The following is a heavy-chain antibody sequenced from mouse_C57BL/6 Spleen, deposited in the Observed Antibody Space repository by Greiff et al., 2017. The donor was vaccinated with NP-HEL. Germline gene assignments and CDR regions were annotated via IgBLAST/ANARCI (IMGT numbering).Heavy chain of an antibody. J-gene: IGHJ2*01. V-gene: IGHV1-82*01. Sequence: VQLQQSGPELVKPGASVKISCKASGYAFSSSWMNWVKQRPGKGLEWIGRIYPGDGDTNYNGKFKGKATLTADKSSSTAYMQLSSLTSEDSAVYFCARWGTTVVVDYWGQGTTLTVSS. CDR1: GYAFSSSW. D-gene: IGHD1-1*01. CDR2: IYPGDGDT. CDR3: ARWGTTVVVDY.